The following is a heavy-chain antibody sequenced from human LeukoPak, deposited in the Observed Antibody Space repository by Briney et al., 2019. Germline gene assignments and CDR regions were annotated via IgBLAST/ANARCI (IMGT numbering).Heavy chain of an antibody. CDR2: ISWNSGSI. Sequence: GGSLRPSCAASGFTFDDYAMHWVRHAPGKGLEWVSGISWNSGSIGYADSVKGRFTISRDNAKNSLYLQMNSLRAEDMALYYCAKGAYYYDSSGLRDAAFDIWGQGTMVTVSS. D-gene: IGHD3-22*01. V-gene: IGHV3-9*03. CDR3: AKGAYYYDSSGLRDAAFDI. J-gene: IGHJ3*02. CDR1: GFTFDDYA.